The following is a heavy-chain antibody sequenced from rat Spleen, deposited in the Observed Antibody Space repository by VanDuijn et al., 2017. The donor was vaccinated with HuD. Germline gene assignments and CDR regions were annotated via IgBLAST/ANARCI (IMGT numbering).Heavy chain of an antibody. CDR1: GFTFSDNA. D-gene: IGHD1-11*01. J-gene: IGHJ2*01. V-gene: IGHV5-17*01. CDR2: ILYDGSST. Sequence: EVQLVESGGGLVQPGRSLKLSCAASGFTFSDNAMAWVRQAPKKGLEWVATILYDGSSTYYPDSVKGRFTISRDNAKSTLYLQMNSLRSEDTATYYCTRGGGPFDYWGQGVMVTVSS. CDR3: TRGGGPFDY.